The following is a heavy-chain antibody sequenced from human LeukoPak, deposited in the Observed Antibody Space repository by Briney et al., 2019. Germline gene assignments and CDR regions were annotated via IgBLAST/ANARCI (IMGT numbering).Heavy chain of an antibody. Sequence: GRSLRLSCAASGLTFSSYSVSWVCHAPGKGLYWVSGISASGSSTYYADSVKGRFIISRDNSKNTLYLQMNSLRAEDTAVYYCAKDAAGPEYWGQGTLVTVSS. CDR2: ISASGSST. CDR3: AKDAAGPEY. CDR1: GLTFSSYS. V-gene: IGHV3-23*01. D-gene: IGHD6-13*01. J-gene: IGHJ4*02.